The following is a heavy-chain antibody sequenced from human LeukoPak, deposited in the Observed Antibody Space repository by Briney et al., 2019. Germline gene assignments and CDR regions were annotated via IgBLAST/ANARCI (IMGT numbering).Heavy chain of an antibody. D-gene: IGHD6-6*01. CDR2: TWHDGSNK. Sequence: GGSLRLSCAASGFIFSSYGMHWVRQAPGKGLEWVAVTWHDGSNKYYADSVKGRFTISRDNSKNTLYLQMNSLRAEDTAAYYCARELVTFDYWGQGTLVTVSS. J-gene: IGHJ4*02. CDR1: GFIFSSYG. V-gene: IGHV3-33*01. CDR3: ARELVTFDY.